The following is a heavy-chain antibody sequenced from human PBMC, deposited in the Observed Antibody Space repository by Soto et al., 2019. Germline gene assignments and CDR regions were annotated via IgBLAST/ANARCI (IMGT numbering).Heavy chain of an antibody. CDR3: VKEGSGWSYLDH. V-gene: IGHV4-4*02. Sequence: QVQLQESGPELVKPSGTLSLSCVVSSGSISGTNWWSWVRQPPGRGLEWIGAIYHSGSINYNPSLRSRVTISVDKSKNQFSLNLISVTAADTAVYFCVKEGSGWSYLDHWGQGILVTVSS. CDR2: IYHSGSI. CDR1: SGSISGTNW. J-gene: IGHJ4*02. D-gene: IGHD6-19*01.